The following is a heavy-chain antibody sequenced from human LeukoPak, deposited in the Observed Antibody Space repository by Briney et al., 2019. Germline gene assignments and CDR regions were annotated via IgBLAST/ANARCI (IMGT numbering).Heavy chain of an antibody. CDR3: ARDRAAAATGGFDY. CDR2: INHSGST. CDR1: GGSFSGYY. V-gene: IGHV4-34*01. D-gene: IGHD6-13*01. Sequence: SETLSLTCAVYGGSFSGYYWSWIRQPPGKGLEWIGEINHSGSTNYNPSLKSRVTISVDTSKNQFSLKLSSVTAADTAVYYCARDRAAAATGGFDYWGQGTLVTVSS. J-gene: IGHJ4*02.